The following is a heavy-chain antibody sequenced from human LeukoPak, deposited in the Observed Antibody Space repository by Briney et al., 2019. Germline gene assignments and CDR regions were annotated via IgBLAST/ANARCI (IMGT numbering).Heavy chain of an antibody. Sequence: SVKLSCTASGGTFSSYAISWVRQAPGQALEWRGGIIPIFGTANYAQKFQGRVTITTDESTSTAYMELSSLRSEDTAVYYCARGGSAEQLVHGEYYYYYMDVWGKGTTVTVSS. D-gene: IGHD6-13*01. J-gene: IGHJ6*03. V-gene: IGHV1-69*05. CDR3: ARGGSAEQLVHGEYYYYYMDV. CDR1: GGTFSSYA. CDR2: IIPIFGTA.